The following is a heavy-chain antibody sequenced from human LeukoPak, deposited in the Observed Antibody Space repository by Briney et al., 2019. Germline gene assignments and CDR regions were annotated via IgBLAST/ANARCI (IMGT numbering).Heavy chain of an antibody. Sequence: PSQTLSLTCTVSGGSISSGGYFWSWIRQHPGKGLECIGHIYYSGSTYYNPSLKSRVTISADTSKNQFSLKLSSVTAADTAVYYCARLSDGSGYYWWYFDYWGQGTLVTASS. J-gene: IGHJ4*02. CDR2: IYYSGST. D-gene: IGHD3-22*01. CDR1: GGSISSGGYF. CDR3: ARLSDGSGYYWWYFDY. V-gene: IGHV4-31*03.